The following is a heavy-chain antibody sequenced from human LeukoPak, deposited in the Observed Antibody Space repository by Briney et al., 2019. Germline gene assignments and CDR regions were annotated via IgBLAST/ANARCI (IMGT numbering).Heavy chain of an antibody. V-gene: IGHV1-24*01. CDR1: GYTLTELS. CDR2: FDPEDGET. Sequence: ASVKVSCKVSGYTLTELSMHGVGQAPGKGLEWVGGFDPEDGETIYAQKFQGRVTMPEDTSTDPAYMELSSLRSEDTAVYYCATVPIYGDYRHFDYWGQGTLVTVSS. D-gene: IGHD4-17*01. CDR3: ATVPIYGDYRHFDY. J-gene: IGHJ4*02.